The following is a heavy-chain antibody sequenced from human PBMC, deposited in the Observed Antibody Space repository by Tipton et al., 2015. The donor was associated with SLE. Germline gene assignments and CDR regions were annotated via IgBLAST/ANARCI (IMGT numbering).Heavy chain of an antibody. J-gene: IGHJ4*02. CDR2: ISSSSSYI. CDR3: ASLRITMIVVVP. Sequence: GSLRLSCAASGFTFSSYAMSWVRQAPGKGLEWVSSISSSSSYIYYADSVKGRFTISRDNAKNSLYLQMNSLRAEDTAVYYCASLRITMIVVVPWGQGTLVTVSS. CDR1: GFTFSSYA. D-gene: IGHD3-22*01. V-gene: IGHV3-21*01.